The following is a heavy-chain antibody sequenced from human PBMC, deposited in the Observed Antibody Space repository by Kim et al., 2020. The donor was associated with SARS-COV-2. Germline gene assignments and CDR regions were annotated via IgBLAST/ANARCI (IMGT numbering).Heavy chain of an antibody. CDR3: TRDPWYSSGWYEIDY. CDR1: GFTFGDYA. D-gene: IGHD6-19*01. CDR2: IRSKAYGGTT. Sequence: GGSLRLSCTASGFTFGDYAMSWVRQAPGKGLEWVGFIRSKAYGGTTEYAASVKGRFTISRDDSKSIAYLQMNSLKTEDTAVYYCTRDPWYSSGWYEIDYWGQGTLVTVSS. V-gene: IGHV3-49*04. J-gene: IGHJ4*02.